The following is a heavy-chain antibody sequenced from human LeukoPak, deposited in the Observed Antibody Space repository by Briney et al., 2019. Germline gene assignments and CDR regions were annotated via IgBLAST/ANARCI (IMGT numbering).Heavy chain of an antibody. V-gene: IGHV1-3*01. J-gene: IGHJ4*02. D-gene: IGHD5-24*01. Sequence: GASVKVSCKASEYTFTDYAINWVRQAPGQRLEWMGWINAGNGNTRYSQRFQGRVTITRDTSASTAYMELSSLTSEDTAVYYCARGRWSATPASYYLDFWGQGTLVTVSS. CDR1: EYTFTDYA. CDR3: ARGRWSATPASYYLDF. CDR2: INAGNGNT.